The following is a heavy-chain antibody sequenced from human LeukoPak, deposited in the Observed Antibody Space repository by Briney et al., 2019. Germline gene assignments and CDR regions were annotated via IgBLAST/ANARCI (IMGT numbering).Heavy chain of an antibody. CDR2: IYYSGST. V-gene: IGHV4-59*01. D-gene: IGHD3-3*01. CDR3: ARTYDFRGPQNWFDP. CDR1: GGSISSYY. J-gene: IGHJ5*02. Sequence: PSETLSLTCTVSGGSISSYYWSWIRQPPGKGLEWIGYIYYSGSTNYNPSLKSRVTISVDTSKNQFSLKLSSVTAADTAVYYCARTYDFRGPQNWFDPWGQGTLVTVSS.